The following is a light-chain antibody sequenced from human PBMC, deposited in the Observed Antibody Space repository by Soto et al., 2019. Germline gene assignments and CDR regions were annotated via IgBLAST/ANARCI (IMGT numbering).Light chain of an antibody. CDR2: EVR. J-gene: IGLJ1*01. Sequence: QSALTQPASVSGSPGQSITISCTGTSSDVGGYNYVSWYQQHPGKAPKLMIYEVRNRPSGISNRFSGSKSGNTASLTISGLQPEDEADYYCSSFTTSNTVVFGTGTKLTVL. CDR3: SSFTTSNTVV. CDR1: SSDVGGYNY. V-gene: IGLV2-14*01.